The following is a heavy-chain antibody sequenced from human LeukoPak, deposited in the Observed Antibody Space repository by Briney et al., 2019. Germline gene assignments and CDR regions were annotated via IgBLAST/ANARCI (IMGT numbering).Heavy chain of an antibody. CDR2: INSDGSSK. J-gene: IGHJ4*02. CDR3: TMGHYDSSGYAHFDH. Sequence: GGSLRLSCAASGFTFSTYWMHWVRQAPGKGLVWVSRINSDGSSKDYADSVKGRFTISRDNAKNTLYLQMNSLRVEDTAVFYCTMGHYDSSGYAHFDHWGQGTLVTVSS. V-gene: IGHV3-74*01. CDR1: GFTFSTYW. D-gene: IGHD3-22*01.